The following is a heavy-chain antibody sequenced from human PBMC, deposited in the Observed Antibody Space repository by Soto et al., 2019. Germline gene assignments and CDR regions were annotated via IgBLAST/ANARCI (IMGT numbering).Heavy chain of an antibody. Sequence: GASVKLSCKAAGGAFNTYTRIWVRQDPGHGLEWQGRIIPMVTVTNAAQKFQGRFTLTADKSTGTAFMELTSLRSDDTAVYYCSIGSWSAETFDVWGQGTMVTVSS. J-gene: IGHJ3*01. CDR3: SIGSWSAETFDV. CDR1: GGAFNTYT. CDR2: IIPMVTVT. D-gene: IGHD6-19*01. V-gene: IGHV1-69*02.